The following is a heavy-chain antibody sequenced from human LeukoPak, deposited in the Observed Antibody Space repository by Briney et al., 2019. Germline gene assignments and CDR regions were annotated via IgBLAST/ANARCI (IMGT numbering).Heavy chain of an antibody. D-gene: IGHD3-10*01. V-gene: IGHV4-38-2*01. CDR2: IYHSGST. CDR3: ARVIYYGSGSYYTYYYGMDV. CDR1: GYSISSGYY. J-gene: IGHJ6*04. Sequence: PSETLSLTCAVSGYSISSGYYWGWIRQPPGKGLEWIGSIYHSGSTYYNPSLKSRVTISVDTSKNQFSLKLSSVTAADTAVYYCARVIYYGSGSYYTYYYGMDVWGKGTTVTVSS.